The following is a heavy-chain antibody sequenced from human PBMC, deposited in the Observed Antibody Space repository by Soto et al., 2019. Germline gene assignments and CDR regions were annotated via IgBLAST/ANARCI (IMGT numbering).Heavy chain of an antibody. CDR1: GFTVSTNY. CDR3: ARGDGYNYFGY. D-gene: IGHD1-1*01. V-gene: IGHV3-66*01. J-gene: IGHJ4*02. Sequence: GGSLRLSCAASGFTVSTNYMSWVRQAAGKGLEWVSVIYIGGNTYYADSVKARFTISRDNFKNTVYLQMNSLRAEDTAVYYCARGDGYNYFGYWGLGTLVTVSS. CDR2: IYIGGNT.